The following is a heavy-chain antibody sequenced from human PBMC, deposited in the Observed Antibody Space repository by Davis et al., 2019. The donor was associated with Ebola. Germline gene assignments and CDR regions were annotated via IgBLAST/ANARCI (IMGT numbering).Heavy chain of an antibody. CDR3: ARGSVSFYYYYMDV. CDR2: INHSGST. V-gene: IGHV4-34*01. J-gene: IGHJ6*03. Sequence: PGGSLRLSCAVYGGSFSGYYWSWIRQPPGKGLEWIGEINHSGSTNYNPSLKSRVTISVDTSKNQFSLKLSSVTAADTAVYYCARGSVSFYYYYMDVWGKGTTVTVSS. D-gene: IGHD2-8*01. CDR1: GGSFSGYY.